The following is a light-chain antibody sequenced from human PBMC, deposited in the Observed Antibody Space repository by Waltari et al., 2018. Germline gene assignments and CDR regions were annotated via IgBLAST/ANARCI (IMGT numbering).Light chain of an antibody. CDR1: RSDVGSYNS. V-gene: IGLV2-8*01. CDR2: AVS. CDR3: TSYAGSNGYA. J-gene: IGLJ1*01. Sequence: QSALTQPPSASGSPGQSVTISCTGTRSDVGSYNSVPWYQQHPGKAPKLMIYAVSKRPSGVPDRFSGSKSGNTASLTVSGLQADDEADYYCTSYAGSNGYAFGTGTKVTVL.